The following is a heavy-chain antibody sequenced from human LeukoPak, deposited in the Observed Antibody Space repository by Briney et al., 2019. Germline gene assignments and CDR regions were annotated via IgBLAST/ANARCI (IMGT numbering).Heavy chain of an antibody. V-gene: IGHV4-59*01. J-gene: IGHJ3*02. CDR1: GASISFYY. Sequence: SETLSLTCTVSGASISFYYWSWIRQPPGKGLEWIGYIYYSGSTNYNPSLKSRVTMSIDTSKNHFSLNLNSVTAADTAIYYCALDSSGWSDDSFDIWGQGTMVTVSS. D-gene: IGHD6-13*01. CDR3: ALDSSGWSDDSFDI. CDR2: IYYSGST.